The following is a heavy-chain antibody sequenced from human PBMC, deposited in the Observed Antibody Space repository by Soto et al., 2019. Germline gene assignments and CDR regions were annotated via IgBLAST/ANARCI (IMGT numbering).Heavy chain of an antibody. CDR2: IHAGNGNT. J-gene: IGHJ6*02. D-gene: IGHD2-2*01. CDR3: ARAACSSTSCYKYYAYGMDV. Sequence: QVQLVQSGPEMKKPGASVKLSCKASGYTFTTYSMHWVRQAPGQRLEWMGWIHAGNGNTEHSQKFQGRVTITRDTSASTAYLELGSLRSEDTAVYYCARAACSSTSCYKYYAYGMDVWGQGTAVTVS. CDR1: GYTFTTYS. V-gene: IGHV1-3*01.